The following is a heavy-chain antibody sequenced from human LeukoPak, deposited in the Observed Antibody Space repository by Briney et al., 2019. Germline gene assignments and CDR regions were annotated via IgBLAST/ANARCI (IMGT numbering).Heavy chain of an antibody. V-gene: IGHV3-11*01. CDR1: GFTFSDYN. CDR3: ARGADTGYSSDS. D-gene: IGHD6-19*01. CDR2: ISRSGSTK. J-gene: IGHJ5*02. Sequence: GGSLRLSCAASGFTFSDYNMRWIRQAPGKGLEWVSSISRSGSTKYYADSVKGRFTISRDNAKNSLFLQMNSLRAEDTAVYYCARGADTGYSSDSWGQGTLVTVSS.